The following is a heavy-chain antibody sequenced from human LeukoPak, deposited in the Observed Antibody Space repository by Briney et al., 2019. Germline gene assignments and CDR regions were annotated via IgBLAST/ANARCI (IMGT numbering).Heavy chain of an antibody. J-gene: IGHJ4*02. V-gene: IGHV3-9*01. Sequence: GGSLRLSCAASGFTFDDYAMHWVRQAPGKGLERVSGISWNSGSIGYADSVKGRFTISRDNAKNSLYLQMNSLRAEDTALYYCAKDGRYDSSGSLDYWGQGTLVTVSS. CDR1: GFTFDDYA. CDR2: ISWNSGSI. D-gene: IGHD3-22*01. CDR3: AKDGRYDSSGSLDY.